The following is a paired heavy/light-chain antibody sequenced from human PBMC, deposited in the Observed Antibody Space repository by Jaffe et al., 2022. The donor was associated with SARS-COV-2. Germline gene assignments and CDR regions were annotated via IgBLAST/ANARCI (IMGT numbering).Heavy chain of an antibody. Sequence: EVQLVQSGAEVKKPGESLKISCKGSGYSFTSYWIGWVRQMPGKGLEWMGIIYPGDSDTRYSPSFQGQVTISADKSISTAYLQWSSLKASDTAMYYCARLSEGSPGVAARDYYGMDVWGQGTTVTVSS. CDR2: IYPGDSDT. CDR3: ARLSEGSPGVAARDYYGMDV. D-gene: IGHD6-6*01. J-gene: IGHJ6*02. V-gene: IGHV5-51*01. CDR1: GYSFTSYW.
Light chain of an antibody. Sequence: SYELTQPPSVSVSPGQTARITCSGDALPKQYAYWYQQKPGQAPVLVIYKDSERPSGIPERFSGSSSGTTVTLTISGVQAEDEADYYCQSADSSGTSNWVFGGGTKLTVL. V-gene: IGLV3-25*03. CDR3: QSADSSGTSNWV. CDR2: KDS. J-gene: IGLJ3*02. CDR1: ALPKQY.